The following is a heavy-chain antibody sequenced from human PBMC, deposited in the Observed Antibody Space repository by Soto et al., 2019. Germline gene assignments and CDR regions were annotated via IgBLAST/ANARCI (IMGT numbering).Heavy chain of an antibody. D-gene: IGHD3-22*01. J-gene: IGHJ5*02. Sequence: ASVKVSCKASGGTFSSYAISWVRQAPGQGLEWMGGIIPIFGTANYAQKFQGRVTITADESTSTAYMELSSLRSEDTAVYYCARAGASIYDSSGYPWFDPWGQGTLVTVS. CDR2: IIPIFGTA. CDR1: GGTFSSYA. V-gene: IGHV1-69*13. CDR3: ARAGASIYDSSGYPWFDP.